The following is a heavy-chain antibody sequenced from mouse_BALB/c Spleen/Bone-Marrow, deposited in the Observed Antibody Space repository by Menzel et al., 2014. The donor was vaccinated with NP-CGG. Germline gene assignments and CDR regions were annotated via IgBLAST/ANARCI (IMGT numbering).Heavy chain of an antibody. J-gene: IGHJ3*01. CDR1: GYTFTEYT. CDR3: ARDWYYYGSSSSWFAH. Sequence: VPLQQSGPELVKPGASVKISCKTSGYTFTEYTIHWVKQSHGKSLEWIGGINPKNGGTTYKQKFKGKATLTVDKSSSTAYMERRSLTSEDSAVYYCARDWYYYGSSSSWFAHWGQGTLVTVSA. D-gene: IGHD1-1*02. V-gene: IGHV1-18*01. CDR2: INPKNGGT.